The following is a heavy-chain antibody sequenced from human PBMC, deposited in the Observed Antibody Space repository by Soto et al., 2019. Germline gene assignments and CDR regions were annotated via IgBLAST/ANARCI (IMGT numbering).Heavy chain of an antibody. CDR3: ARVDLSSTGGYFQH. Sequence: ASVKVSCKASGYTFTSYGLSWVRQAPGQGLEWMGWISAYNGNTNYAQKLQGRVTMTPDTSTSTACMELRSLRSDDTTVYYCARVDLSSTGGYFQHWGQGTLVTVSS. CDR1: GYTFTSYG. V-gene: IGHV1-18*01. J-gene: IGHJ1*01. CDR2: ISAYNGNT. D-gene: IGHD2-15*01.